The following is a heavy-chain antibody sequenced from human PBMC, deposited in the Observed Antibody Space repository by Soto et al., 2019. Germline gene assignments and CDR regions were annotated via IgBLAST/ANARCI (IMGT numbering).Heavy chain of an antibody. CDR2: IYYSGTT. V-gene: IGHV4-59*08. CDR3: ARRYGYRFDY. D-gene: IGHD5-18*01. J-gene: IGHJ4*02. Sequence: QVQLQESGPGLVKPSETLSLTCTVSGGSFSSYDWSWIRRPPGKGLEWLGYIYYSGTTNYNPSLKSRVTISVDTSKNQLSLKLSSVTAADTAVYYCARRYGYRFDYWGQGTLVTVSS. CDR1: GGSFSSYD.